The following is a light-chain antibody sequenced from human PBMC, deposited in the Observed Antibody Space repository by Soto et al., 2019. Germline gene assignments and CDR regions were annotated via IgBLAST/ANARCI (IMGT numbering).Light chain of an antibody. CDR2: KAS. J-gene: IGKJ1*01. CDR1: QTISSW. V-gene: IGKV1-5*03. CDR3: QHYNSYSEA. Sequence: DIQMTQSPSTLSGSVGDRFTITCRASQTISSWLEWYEQKPGKAPKLLXYKASTLKSGVPSRFRGSGSGTEFTLTISSLPPDDFEPYYCQHYNSYSEAFGQGTKVDIK.